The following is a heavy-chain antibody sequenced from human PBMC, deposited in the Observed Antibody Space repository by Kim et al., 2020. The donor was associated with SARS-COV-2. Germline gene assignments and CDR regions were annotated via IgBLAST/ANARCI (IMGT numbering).Heavy chain of an antibody. V-gene: IGHV1-18*01. CDR1: GYTFTSYG. CDR2: ISAYNGNT. J-gene: IGHJ4*02. CDR3: ARVVATTQTQGFDY. D-gene: IGHD2-15*01. Sequence: ASVKVSCKASGYTFTSYGISWVRQAPGQGLEWMGWISAYNGNTNYAQKLQGRVTMTTDTSTSTAYMELRSLRSDDTAVYYCARVVATTQTQGFDYWGQGTLVTVSS.